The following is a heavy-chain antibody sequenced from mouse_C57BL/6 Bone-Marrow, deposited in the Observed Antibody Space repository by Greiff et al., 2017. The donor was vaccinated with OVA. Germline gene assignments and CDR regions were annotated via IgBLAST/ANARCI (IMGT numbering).Heavy chain of an antibody. D-gene: IGHD1-1*01. CDR3: AMTVVRYFDY. CDR2: IYPSDSET. CDR1: GYTFTSYW. J-gene: IGHJ2*01. Sequence: QVQLQQPGAELVRPGSSVKLSCKASGYTFTSYWMDWVKQRPGQGLEWIGNIYPSDSETHYNQKFKDKATLTVDKSSSTAYMQLSSLTSEDSAVYYCAMTVVRYFDYWGQGTTLTVSS. V-gene: IGHV1-61*01.